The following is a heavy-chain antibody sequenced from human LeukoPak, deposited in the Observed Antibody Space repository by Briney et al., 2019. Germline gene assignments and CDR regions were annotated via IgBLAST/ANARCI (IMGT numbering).Heavy chain of an antibody. CDR2: TKPDGSVA. J-gene: IGHJ4*03. D-gene: IGHD3-16*01. CDR3: VRDPGWGAFDY. V-gene: IGHV3-7*03. CDR1: SW. Sequence: SWMXWVRQAPGXXLEGGAMTKPDGSVAFYVDSVKARFTISRDNAKDLLYLQMNSLRVEDTAVYYCVRDPGWGAFDYWGQGTLVTVSS.